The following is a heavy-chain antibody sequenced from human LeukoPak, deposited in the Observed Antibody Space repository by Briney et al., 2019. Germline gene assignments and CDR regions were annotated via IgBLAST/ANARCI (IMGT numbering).Heavy chain of an antibody. CDR2: INPSGGST. CDR3: ARVQTPYNTIYSVFFDY. CDR1: GYSFTSHL. J-gene: IGHJ4*02. Sequence: ASVKVSCKTPGYSFTSHLMHWVRQAPGQGLEWMGMINPSGGSTTYAQKFQGRVTMAMDTSTSTVYMKLSSLRSDDTAVYYCARVQTPYNTIYSVFFDYWGQGTRVTVSS. V-gene: IGHV1-46*01. D-gene: IGHD2/OR15-2a*01.